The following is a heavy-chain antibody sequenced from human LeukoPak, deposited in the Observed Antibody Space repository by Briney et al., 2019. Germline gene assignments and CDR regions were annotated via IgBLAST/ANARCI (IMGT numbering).Heavy chain of an antibody. CDR2: ISWNSGSI. CDR3: AKEGLIAAAGAMNWFDP. CDR1: GFTFDDYA. J-gene: IGHJ5*02. V-gene: IGHV3-9*01. Sequence: LAGRSLRLSCSASGFTFDDYAMHWVRHAPGKGLGCGSGISWNSGSIGYADSVKGRFTISRDNAKNSLYLQMNSLRAEDTALYYCAKEGLIAAAGAMNWFDPWGQGTLVTVSS. D-gene: IGHD6-13*01.